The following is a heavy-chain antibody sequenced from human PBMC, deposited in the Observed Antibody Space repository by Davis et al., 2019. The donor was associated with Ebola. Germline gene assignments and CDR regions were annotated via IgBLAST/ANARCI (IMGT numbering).Heavy chain of an antibody. Sequence: PGGSLRLSCAASGFTFSSYSMNWVRQAPGKGLEWVSSISSSSSYIYYADSVKGRFTISRDNAKNSLYLQMNSLRAEDTAVYYCARVEKGSSSWYSPPPYYYYYYMDVWGKGTTVTVSS. D-gene: IGHD6-13*01. V-gene: IGHV3-21*01. CDR3: ARVEKGSSSWYSPPPYYYYYYMDV. J-gene: IGHJ6*03. CDR2: ISSSSSYI. CDR1: GFTFSSYS.